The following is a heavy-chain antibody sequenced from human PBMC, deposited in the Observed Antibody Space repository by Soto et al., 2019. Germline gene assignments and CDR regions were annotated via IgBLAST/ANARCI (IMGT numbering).Heavy chain of an antibody. Sequence: QGQLVQSGAEVKKPGASVKVSCKASGYTFTSYGISWVRQAPGQGLEWMGWISAIKGNTKYAQKFQGRVTMTTDTSTSTAYMELRSLRSDDTAVYYCAREILSPDFYFHGMDVWGQGTTVTVSS. V-gene: IGHV1-18*04. CDR1: GYTFTSYG. CDR3: AREILSPDFYFHGMDV. D-gene: IGHD2-15*01. CDR2: ISAIKGNT. J-gene: IGHJ6*02.